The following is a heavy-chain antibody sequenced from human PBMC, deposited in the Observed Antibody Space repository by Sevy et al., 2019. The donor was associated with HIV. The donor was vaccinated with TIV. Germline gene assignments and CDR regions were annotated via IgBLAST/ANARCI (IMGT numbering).Heavy chain of an antibody. CDR2: ISYDGNNR. J-gene: IGHJ4*02. CDR1: GFTFRSYG. V-gene: IGHV3-30*18. CDR3: AKDQEMVSAILDY. D-gene: IGHD2-8*01. Sequence: GGSLRLSCSASGFTFRSYGMHWVRQAPDMGLEWVALISYDGNNRYYADSVKSRFTISRDNSKNTLYLQMNSLRPEDTAVYFCAKDQEMVSAILDYWGQGTLVTVSS.